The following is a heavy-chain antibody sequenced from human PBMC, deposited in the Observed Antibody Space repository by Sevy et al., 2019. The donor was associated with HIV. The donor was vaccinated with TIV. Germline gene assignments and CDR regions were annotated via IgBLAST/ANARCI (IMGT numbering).Heavy chain of an antibody. D-gene: IGHD6-13*01. Sequence: GGSLRLSCAASGFTFSSYGMHWVRQAPGKGLEWVAVIWYGGSNKYYADSVKGRFTISRDNSKNTLYLQMNSLRAEDTAVYYCARGGGAAAGTFDYWGQGTLVTVSS. CDR2: IWYGGSNK. CDR3: ARGGGAAAGTFDY. CDR1: GFTFSSYG. V-gene: IGHV3-33*01. J-gene: IGHJ4*02.